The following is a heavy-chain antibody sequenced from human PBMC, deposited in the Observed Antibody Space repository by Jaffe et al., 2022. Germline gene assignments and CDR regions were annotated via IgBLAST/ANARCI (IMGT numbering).Heavy chain of an antibody. D-gene: IGHD5-12*01. V-gene: IGHV3-48*01. Sequence: EVQLVESGGGLVQPGGSLRLSCAASGFTFSSYSMNWVRQAPGKGLEWVSYISSSSSTIYYADSVKGRFTISRDNAKNSLYLQMNSLRAEDTAVYYCASLIVATIGGVRTLHYWGQGTLVTVSS. CDR1: GFTFSSYS. CDR2: ISSSSSTI. J-gene: IGHJ4*02. CDR3: ASLIVATIGGVRTLHY.